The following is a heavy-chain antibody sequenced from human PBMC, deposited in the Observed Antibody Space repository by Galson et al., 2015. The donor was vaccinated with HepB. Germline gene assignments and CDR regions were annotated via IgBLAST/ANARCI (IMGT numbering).Heavy chain of an antibody. CDR3: VSGDCSGGSCYSGY. CDR2: ISSSSSYI. CDR1: GFTFSSYS. D-gene: IGHD2-15*01. Sequence: SLRLSCAASGFTFSSYSMNWVRQAPGKGLEWVSSISSSSSYIYYADSVKGRFTISRDNAKNSLYLQMNSLRAEDTAAYYCVSGDCSGGSCYSGYWGQGTLVTVSS. J-gene: IGHJ4*02. V-gene: IGHV3-21*01.